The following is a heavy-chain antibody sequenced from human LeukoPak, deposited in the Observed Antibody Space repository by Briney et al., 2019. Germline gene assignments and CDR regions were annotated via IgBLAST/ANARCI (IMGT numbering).Heavy chain of an antibody. CDR1: GFTFSRYS. CDR2: ISSSSSYI. CDR3: ARGDLYGMDV. V-gene: IGHV3-21*01. Sequence: GGSLRLSCAACGFTFSRYSVNWVRQAPGKGLEWVSPISSSSSYIYYADSVKGRFTISRDNAKNSLYLQMNSLRAEDTAVYYCARGDLYGMDVWGKGTTVAVSS. J-gene: IGHJ6*04.